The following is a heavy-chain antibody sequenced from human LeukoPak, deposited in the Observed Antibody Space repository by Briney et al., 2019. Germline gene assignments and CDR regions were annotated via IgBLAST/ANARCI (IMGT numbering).Heavy chain of an antibody. CDR1: GGSISSYY. J-gene: IGHJ3*02. D-gene: IGHD5-18*01. CDR3: ARSRSGYSYDHAAFDI. CDR2: IDYGGST. V-gene: IGHV4-59*01. Sequence: SSETLSLTCTVSGGSISSYYWSWIRQPPGKGLEWIAYIDYGGSTTYNPSLKSRVTISVDTSRNQFSLKLSSVTAADTAVYYCARSRSGYSYDHAAFDIWGQGAMVTVSS.